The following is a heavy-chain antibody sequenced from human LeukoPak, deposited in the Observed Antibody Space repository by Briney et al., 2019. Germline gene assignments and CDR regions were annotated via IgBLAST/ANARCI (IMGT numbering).Heavy chain of an antibody. CDR3: AREADYYYYMDV. V-gene: IGHV4-61*02. CDR1: GGSISSGSYY. CDR2: IYTSGST. J-gene: IGHJ6*03. Sequence: SETLSLTCTVSGGSISSGSYYWSWIRQPAGKGLEWIGRIYTSGSTNYNPSLKSRVTISVDTSKNQFSLKLSSVTAADTAVYYCAREADYYYYMDVWSKGTTVTVSS. D-gene: IGHD6-25*01.